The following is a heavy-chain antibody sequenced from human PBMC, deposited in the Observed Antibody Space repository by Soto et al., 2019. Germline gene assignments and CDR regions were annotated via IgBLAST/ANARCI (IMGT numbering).Heavy chain of an antibody. J-gene: IGHJ5*02. CDR2: ISAYNGNT. D-gene: IGHD3-10*01. V-gene: IGHV1-18*01. CDR3: ARDIRFGEFNWFDP. CDR1: GYTFTSYG. Sequence: ASVKVSCKASGYTFTSYGISWVRQAPGQGLEWMGWISAYNGNTNYAQKLQGRVTMTTDTSTSTAYMELRSLRSGDTAAYYCARDIRFGEFNWFDPWGQGTLVTVSS.